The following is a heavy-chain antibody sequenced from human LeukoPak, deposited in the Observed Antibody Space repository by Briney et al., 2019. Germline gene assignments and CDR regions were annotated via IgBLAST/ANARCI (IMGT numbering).Heavy chain of an antibody. CDR2: IYYSGST. J-gene: IGHJ4*02. CDR3: ARAPAQYDFWSGYYTEPKYYFDY. V-gene: IGHV4-31*03. Sequence: PSETLSLTCTVSGGSISSSSYYWGWIRQPPGKGLEWIGYIYYSGSTYYNPSLKSRVTISVDTSKNQFSLKLSSVTAADTAVYYCARAPAQYDFWSGYYTEPKYYFDYWGQGTLVTVSS. CDR1: GGSISSSSYY. D-gene: IGHD3-3*01.